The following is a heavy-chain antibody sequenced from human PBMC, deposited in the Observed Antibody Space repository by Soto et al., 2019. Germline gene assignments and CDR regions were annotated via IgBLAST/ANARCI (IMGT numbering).Heavy chain of an antibody. Sequence: GGSLRLSCAASGFTFSSYSMHWVRQVPGKGLEWVSAIGTGHDTYYPGSVKGRFTLSRENAKNSLYLQMNSLRAGDTAVYYCAREAAGTPFLIDYWGQGTLVTVSS. J-gene: IGHJ4*02. CDR3: AREAAGTPFLIDY. V-gene: IGHV3-13*01. D-gene: IGHD6-19*01. CDR2: IGTGHDT. CDR1: GFTFSSYS.